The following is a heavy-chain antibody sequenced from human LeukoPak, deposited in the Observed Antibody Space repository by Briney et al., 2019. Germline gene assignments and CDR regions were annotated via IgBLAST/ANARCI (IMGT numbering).Heavy chain of an antibody. D-gene: IGHD3-10*01. J-gene: IGHJ4*02. CDR1: GFTFDDYA. Sequence: SGGSLRLSCAASGFTFDDYAMHWVRQAPGKGLEWVSGISWNSGSIGYADSVKGRFTISRDNAKNSLYLQMNSLRAEDTALYYCAKALYYYGSGSSYAIDYWGQGTLVTVSS. CDR3: AKALYYYGSGSSYAIDY. CDR2: ISWNSGSI. V-gene: IGHV3-9*01.